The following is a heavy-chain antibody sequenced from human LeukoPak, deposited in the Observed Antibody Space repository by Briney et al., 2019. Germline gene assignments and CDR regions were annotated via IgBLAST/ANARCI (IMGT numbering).Heavy chain of an antibody. CDR3: AKPYRSLNDAFDI. J-gene: IGHJ3*02. CDR1: AFTFRSYG. Sequence: PGGSLRLSCEASAFTFRSYGMHWVRQAPGKGLEWVAVISYDGSNKYYADSVKGRFTISRDNSKNTLYLQMNSLRAEDTAVYYCAKPYRSLNDAFDIWGQGTMVTVSS. V-gene: IGHV3-30*18. CDR2: ISYDGSNK. D-gene: IGHD6-13*01.